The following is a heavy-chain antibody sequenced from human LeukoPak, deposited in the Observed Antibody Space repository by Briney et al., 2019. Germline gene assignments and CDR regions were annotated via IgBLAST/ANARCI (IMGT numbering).Heavy chain of an antibody. D-gene: IGHD6-25*01. Sequence: SETLSLTCTVSGGSISSGGYYWTWIRQHPGKGLEWIGYIYYSGSTYYNPSLKSRVTMSVDTSKNQFSLKLSSVTAADTAVYYCARLNGRGSGNFDYWGQGTLVTVSS. CDR2: IYYSGST. CDR1: GGSISSGGYY. V-gene: IGHV4-31*03. CDR3: ARLNGRGSGNFDY. J-gene: IGHJ4*02.